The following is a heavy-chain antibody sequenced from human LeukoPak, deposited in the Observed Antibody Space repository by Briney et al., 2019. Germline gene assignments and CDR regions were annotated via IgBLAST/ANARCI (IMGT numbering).Heavy chain of an antibody. V-gene: IGHV3-33*01. Sequence: PGRSLRLSCAASGFTFSSYGMHWVRQAPRKGLEWVAVIWYDGSNKYYADSVKGRFTISRDNSKNTLYLQMNSLRAEDTAVYYCARRGSYNAFDIWGQGTMVTVSS. D-gene: IGHD1-26*01. CDR3: ARRGSYNAFDI. CDR1: GFTFSSYG. J-gene: IGHJ3*02. CDR2: IWYDGSNK.